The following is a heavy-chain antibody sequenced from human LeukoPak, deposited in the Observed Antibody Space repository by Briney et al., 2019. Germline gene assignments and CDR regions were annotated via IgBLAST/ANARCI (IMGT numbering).Heavy chain of an antibody. Sequence: SETLSLTCTVSGGSISSSSYYWGWIRQPPGKGLEWIGSIYYSWSTYYNPSLKSRVTISVDTSKNQFSLKLSSVTAADTAVYYCARTYYDFWSGYYMRDGPKWFDPWGQGTLVTVSS. J-gene: IGHJ5*02. CDR2: IYYSWST. V-gene: IGHV4-39*01. D-gene: IGHD3-3*01. CDR1: GGSISSSSYY. CDR3: ARTYYDFWSGYYMRDGPKWFDP.